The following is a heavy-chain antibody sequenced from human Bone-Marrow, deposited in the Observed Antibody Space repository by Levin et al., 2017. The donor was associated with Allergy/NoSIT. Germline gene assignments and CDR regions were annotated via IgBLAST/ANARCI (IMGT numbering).Heavy chain of an antibody. Sequence: SETLSLTCSVSGGSISDYFWSWIRQSPGGRLEWIAYVFHGASSNYNPSLQSRVAVSVDMSRSQFSLTLSSLTAADTATYYCARGRDGYNYDFDYWGQGILVTVSS. J-gene: IGHJ4*02. V-gene: IGHV4-59*01. CDR2: VFHGASS. CDR3: ARGRDGYNYDFDY. CDR1: GGSISDYF. D-gene: IGHD5-24*01.